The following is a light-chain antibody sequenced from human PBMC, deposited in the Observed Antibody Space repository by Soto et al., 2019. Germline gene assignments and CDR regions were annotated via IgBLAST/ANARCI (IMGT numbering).Light chain of an antibody. Sequence: QSVLTQPASVSGSPGQSITISCTGTSSDVGSYNLVSWYQHHPGKAPKLMIYEDTKRPSGVSNRFSGSKSGNTASLTVSGLQAEDEADYYCCSYVTDSNVLFGGGTKVTVL. CDR2: EDT. J-gene: IGLJ2*01. CDR1: SSDVGSYNL. V-gene: IGLV2-23*01. CDR3: CSYVTDSNVL.